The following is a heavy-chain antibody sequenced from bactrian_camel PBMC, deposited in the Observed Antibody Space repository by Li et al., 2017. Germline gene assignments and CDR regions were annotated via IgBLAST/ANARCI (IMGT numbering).Heavy chain of an antibody. CDR2: VYAGGGRP. Sequence: HVQLVESGGGLVQTGGSLRLSCAASKHPRTFNLYSMGWFRQAPGKEREGVASVYAGGGRPHYADSVKGRFTISQGTAKTTVYLQMDNLKPEDTAVYYCAVEVGLCIDSFGRRREFGSWGPGTQVTVS. CDR3: AVEVGLCIDSFGRRREFGS. J-gene: IGHJ4*01. V-gene: IGHV3-3*01. CDR1: KHPRTFNLYS. D-gene: IGHD1*01.